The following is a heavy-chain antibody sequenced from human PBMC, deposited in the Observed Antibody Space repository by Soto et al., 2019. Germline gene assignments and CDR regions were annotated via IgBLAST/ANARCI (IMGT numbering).Heavy chain of an antibody. CDR1: GFTFDDHA. J-gene: IGHJ3*01. V-gene: IGHV3-9*01. Sequence: EEQLVESGGGLVQPGRSLKLSCAASGFTFDDHAMHWVRPAPGKGLEWVSAISWNSSAIVYADSVRGRFTISRDNAKNSLYLQMDSLRVEDTALYYCAKDIDYECSGYEALDLWGQGTVVTVSS. CDR3: AKDIDYECSGYEALDL. D-gene: IGHD3-22*01. CDR2: ISWNSSAI.